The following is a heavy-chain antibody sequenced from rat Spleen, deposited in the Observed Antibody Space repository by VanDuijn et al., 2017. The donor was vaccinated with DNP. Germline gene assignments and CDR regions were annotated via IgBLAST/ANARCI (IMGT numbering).Heavy chain of an antibody. Sequence: EVQLQESGPGLVKPSQSLSLTCSVTGFSITSNYRWNWIRKFPGNKLEWMGYINIAGSTNYNPSLRSRISITRDTSKNQFFLQVNSVTTEDTATYYWARSRLPGYYPFACWGQGTLVTVSS. D-gene: IGHD1-4*01. CDR1: GFSITSNYR. CDR3: ARSRLPGYYPFAC. V-gene: IGHV3-3*01. CDR2: INIAGST. J-gene: IGHJ3*01.